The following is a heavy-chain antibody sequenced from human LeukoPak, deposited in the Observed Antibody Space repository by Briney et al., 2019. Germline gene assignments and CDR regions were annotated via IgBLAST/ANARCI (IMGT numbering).Heavy chain of an antibody. CDR1: GYSISSGYY. CDR2: IYYSGST. J-gene: IGHJ4*02. D-gene: IGHD3-22*01. V-gene: IGHV4-38-2*01. CDR3: ARGPYDSSGYYFGFDY. Sequence: PSETLSLTCAVSGYSISSGYYWGWIRPPPGKGLEWIGSIYYSGSTYYNPSLKSRVTISVDTSKNQFSLKLSSVTAADTAVYYCARGPYDSSGYYFGFDYWGQGTLVTVSS.